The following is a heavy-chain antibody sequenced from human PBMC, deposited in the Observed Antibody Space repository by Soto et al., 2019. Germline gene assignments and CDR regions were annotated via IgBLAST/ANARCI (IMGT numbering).Heavy chain of an antibody. V-gene: IGHV1-46*01. CDR1: GYTCTSYY. J-gene: IGHJ4*02. Sequence: GASVKVSCKASGYTCTSYYMHWVRQAPGQGLEWMGIINPSGVSTSYAQKFQGRVIMTRETSTSTVYMQLSSLRTDDTAEYYCARVQQRLVKINPFDYWGQGTLVTVSS. D-gene: IGHD6-13*01. CDR3: ARVQQRLVKINPFDY. CDR2: INPSGVST.